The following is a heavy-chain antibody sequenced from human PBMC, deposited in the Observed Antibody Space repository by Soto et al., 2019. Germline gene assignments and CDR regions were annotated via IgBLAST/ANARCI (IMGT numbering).Heavy chain of an antibody. D-gene: IGHD2-21*02. CDR2: INGSGEDA. J-gene: IGHJ4*02. CDR3: ASKRRGVGYCVDH. V-gene: IGHV3-20*04. Sequence: EVQLVESGGSVVRPGGSPRLACAASGFTFDDYCMNWVRQSPGEGLQWVSFINGSGEDARYGDSVKGRFTISRDNAENSLYLQMHSLRAEDTSLCFCASKRRGVGYCVDHWGQGTLVTVSS. CDR1: GFTFDDYC.